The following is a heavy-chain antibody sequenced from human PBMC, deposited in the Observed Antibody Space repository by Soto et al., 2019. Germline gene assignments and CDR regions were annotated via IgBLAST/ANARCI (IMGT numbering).Heavy chain of an antibody. CDR3: ARDKATKDYYYYYGMDV. Sequence: EASVKVCCKDSDYTFTSYGSSWVRQAPGQGLEWMGWISAYNGNTNYAQKLQGRVTMTTDTSTSTAYMELRSLRSDDTAVYYCARDKATKDYYYYYGMDVWGQGTTVTVSS. CDR1: DYTFTSYG. J-gene: IGHJ6*02. V-gene: IGHV1-18*01. D-gene: IGHD5-12*01. CDR2: ISAYNGNT.